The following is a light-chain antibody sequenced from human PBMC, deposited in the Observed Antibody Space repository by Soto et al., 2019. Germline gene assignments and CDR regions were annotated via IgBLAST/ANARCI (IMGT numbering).Light chain of an antibody. V-gene: IGKV3-15*01. CDR3: QQYNNWHSIT. Sequence: EIVMTQSPATLSVSPGERATLSCRASQSVSSNLAWYQQEAGQAPRLLMYGASTRATGIPARFSGSGSGTEFTLTISSLQSEDFAVYYCQQYNNWHSITFGQGTRLEIK. CDR2: GAS. J-gene: IGKJ5*01. CDR1: QSVSSN.